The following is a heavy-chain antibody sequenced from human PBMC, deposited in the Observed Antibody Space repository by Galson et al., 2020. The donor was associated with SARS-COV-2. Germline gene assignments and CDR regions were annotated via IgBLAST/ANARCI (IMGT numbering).Heavy chain of an antibody. D-gene: IGHD1-26*01. CDR1: GFTFSSYA. CDR3: ARDIGGSSAG. CDR2: ISYDGSNK. Sequence: TGGYLRLSCAASGFTFSSYAMHWVRQAPGKGLEWVAVISYDGSNKYYADSVKGRFTISRDNSKNTLYLQMNSLRAEDTAVYYCARDIGGSSAGGGQGTLVTVSS. V-gene: IGHV3-30-3*01. J-gene: IGHJ4*02.